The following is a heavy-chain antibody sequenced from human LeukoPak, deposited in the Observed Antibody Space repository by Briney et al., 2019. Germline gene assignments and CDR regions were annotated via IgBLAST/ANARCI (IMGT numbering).Heavy chain of an antibody. Sequence: PGGSLRLSCAASGFTFSSYAMSWVRQAPGKGLEWVSAISGSGGSTYYADSVKGRFTISRDNSKNTLYLQMNSLRAEDTAVYYCAKDLCSGGSCSLEGPFDYWGQGTLVTVSS. J-gene: IGHJ4*02. V-gene: IGHV3-23*01. CDR1: GFTFSSYA. CDR3: AKDLCSGGSCSLEGPFDY. D-gene: IGHD2-15*01. CDR2: ISGSGGST.